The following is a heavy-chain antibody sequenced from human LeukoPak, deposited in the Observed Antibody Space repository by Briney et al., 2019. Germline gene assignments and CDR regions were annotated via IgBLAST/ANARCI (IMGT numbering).Heavy chain of an antibody. CDR1: GFTFSSYW. J-gene: IGHJ4*02. V-gene: IGHV3-7*01. CDR2: INLDGSDK. Sequence: GGSLRLSCAASGFTFSSYWMTWVRQAPGKGLEWVGNINLDGSDKYYGDSVKGRFTISRDNAKNSLYLQMNSLRAGDTAVYYCARDTRYFDYWGQGNMVTVSS. CDR3: ARDTRYFDY.